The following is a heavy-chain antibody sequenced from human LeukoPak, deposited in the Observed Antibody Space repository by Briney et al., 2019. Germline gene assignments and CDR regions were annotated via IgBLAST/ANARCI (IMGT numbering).Heavy chain of an antibody. CDR3: ARDLRLLTGYFFGSWFDP. Sequence: GASVKVSCKASGYTFTGYYMHWVRQAPGQGLEWMGWINPNSGGTNYAQKFQGRVTMTRDTSISTAYMELSRLRSDDTAVYYCARDLRLLTGYFFGSWFDPWGQGTLVTVSS. CDR2: INPNSGGT. CDR1: GYTFTGYY. D-gene: IGHD3-9*01. J-gene: IGHJ5*02. V-gene: IGHV1-2*02.